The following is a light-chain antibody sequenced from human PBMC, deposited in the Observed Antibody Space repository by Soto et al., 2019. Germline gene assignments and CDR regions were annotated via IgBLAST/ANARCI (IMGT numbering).Light chain of an antibody. Sequence: DVLMTQSPSSLSASVGDRVTITCQASQDINNYLNWYQQKPGKAPKLLIYDTSNLETGVPLRFSGSGSGTEFTFAIRSLQPEDIETYYCQQCDNFPFTFGQGTKLEMK. CDR1: QDINNY. CDR2: DTS. CDR3: QQCDNFPFT. J-gene: IGKJ2*01. V-gene: IGKV1-33*01.